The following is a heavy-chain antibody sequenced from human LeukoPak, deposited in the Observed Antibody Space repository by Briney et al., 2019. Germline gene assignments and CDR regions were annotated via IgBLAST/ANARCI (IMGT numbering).Heavy chain of an antibody. Sequence: ASVKVSCKVSGYTLTELSMHWVRQAPGKGLEWMGGFDPEDGETIYAQKFQGRVTMTEDTSTDTAYMELSSVTAADTAVYYCARARGYRGKHFDYWGQGTLVTVSS. J-gene: IGHJ4*02. CDR2: FDPEDGET. V-gene: IGHV1-24*01. CDR3: ARARGYRGKHFDY. D-gene: IGHD5-18*01. CDR1: GYTLTELS.